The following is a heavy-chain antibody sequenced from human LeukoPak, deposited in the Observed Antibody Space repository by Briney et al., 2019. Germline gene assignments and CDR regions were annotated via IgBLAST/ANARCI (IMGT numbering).Heavy chain of an antibody. V-gene: IGHV4-39*01. CDR3: ARPYYYDSSGGYWFDP. D-gene: IGHD3-22*01. J-gene: IGHJ5*02. Sequence: PSETLSLTCTVSGGSISSSSYYWGWIRQPPGKGLEWIGSIYYSGSTYYNPSLKSRVTISVDTSKNQFSLKLSSVTAADTAVYYCARPYYYDSSGGYWFDPWGQGTLVTVSS. CDR1: GGSISSSSYY. CDR2: IYYSGST.